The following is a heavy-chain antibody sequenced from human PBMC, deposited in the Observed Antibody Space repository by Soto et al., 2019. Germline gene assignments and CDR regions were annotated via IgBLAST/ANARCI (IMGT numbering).Heavy chain of an antibody. J-gene: IGHJ4*02. CDR3: AKGTRFGELLYAPYYFDY. V-gene: IGHV3-30*18. D-gene: IGHD3-10*01. CDR1: GFNFSSYG. Sequence: GGSLRLSCAASGFNFSSYGMHWVRQAPGKGLEWVAVISYDGINKYYADSVKGRFTISRDNSKNTLYLQMNSLRAEDTAVYYYAKGTRFGELLYAPYYFDYWGQGTLVTVSS. CDR2: ISYDGINK.